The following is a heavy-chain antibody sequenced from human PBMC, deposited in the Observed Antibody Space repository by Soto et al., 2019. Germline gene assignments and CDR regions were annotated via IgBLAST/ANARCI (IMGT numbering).Heavy chain of an antibody. J-gene: IGHJ5*02. CDR2: INYSGST. CDR3: ARSVFP. V-gene: IGHV4-31*03. Sequence: QVQLQESSPGLVKPSQTLSLTCTVSGGSISSGGYYWNWIRQHPGKGLEWIGYINYSGSTYYNPSLESRVSMSVDTSKNQFSLKLSSVTAADTAVYYCARSVFPWGQGTLVTVSS. CDR1: GGSISSGGYY.